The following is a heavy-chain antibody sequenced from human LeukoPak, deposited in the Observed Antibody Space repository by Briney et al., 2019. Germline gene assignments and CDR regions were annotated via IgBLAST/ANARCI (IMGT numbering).Heavy chain of an antibody. Sequence: KPSETLSLTCAVYGGSFSGYYWSWIRQPPGKGLEWIGEINHSGSTNYNPSLKSRVTISVDTSKNQFSLKLSSVTAADTAVYYCARRPSGSYYWAYYYYYMDVWGKGTTVTVSS. CDR3: ARRPSGSYYWAYYYYYMDV. CDR2: INHSGST. D-gene: IGHD1-26*01. V-gene: IGHV4-34*01. CDR1: GGSFSGYY. J-gene: IGHJ6*03.